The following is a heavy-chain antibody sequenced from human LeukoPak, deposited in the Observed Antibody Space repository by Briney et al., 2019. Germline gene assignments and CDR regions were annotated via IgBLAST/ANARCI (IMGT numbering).Heavy chain of an antibody. J-gene: IGHJ6*03. CDR2: IIPIFGTA. CDR3: ARVASITMVRGLNYYYYMDV. D-gene: IGHD3-10*01. CDR1: GGTFSSYA. Sequence: SVKVSCKASGGTFSSYAISWVRQAPGQGLEWIGGIIPIFGTANYAQKFQGRVTITTDESTSTAYMELSSLRSEDTAVYYCARVASITMVRGLNYYYYMDVWGKGTTVTVSS. V-gene: IGHV1-69*05.